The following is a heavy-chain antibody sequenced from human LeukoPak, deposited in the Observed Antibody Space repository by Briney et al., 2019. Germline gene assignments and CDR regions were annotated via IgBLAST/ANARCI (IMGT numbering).Heavy chain of an antibody. D-gene: IGHD3-9*01. Sequence: GASVKVSCKASGYTFTGYYMHWVRQATAQGLDWMGWINPNSGGTNYAQNFQGRVTITRDTSISTAYMELSRLRSDDTAVYYCARDRDDILTGYYSIDYWGQGTLVTVSS. V-gene: IGHV1-2*02. J-gene: IGHJ4*02. CDR3: ARDRDDILTGYYSIDY. CDR2: INPNSGGT. CDR1: GYTFTGYY.